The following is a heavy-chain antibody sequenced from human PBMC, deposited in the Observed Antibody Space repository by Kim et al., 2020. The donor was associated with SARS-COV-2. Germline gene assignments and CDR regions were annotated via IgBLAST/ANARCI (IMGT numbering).Heavy chain of an antibody. CDR1: GGSVSSSSYY. V-gene: IGHV4-61*01. CDR2: IYYSGST. D-gene: IGHD3-10*01. CDR3: ARAGQIWFGELLSLFDN. J-gene: IGHJ4*02. Sequence: SETLSLTCTVSGGSVSSSSYYWSWIRQPPGKGLEWIGYIYYSGSTNYNPSLKSRVTISVDTSKNQFSLKLSSVTAADTAVYYCARAGQIWFGELLSLFDNWGQGTLVTVSS.